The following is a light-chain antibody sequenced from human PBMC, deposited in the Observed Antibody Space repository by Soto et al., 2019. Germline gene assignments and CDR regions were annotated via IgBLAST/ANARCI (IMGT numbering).Light chain of an antibody. CDR3: QQRSSWPPLT. CDR1: HQLSRY. J-gene: IGKJ4*01. CDR2: GAS. Sequence: EFVLTQSHSHLSLSPSARSSLFCSAVHQLSRYFLAWYQHKPGQAPRLLISGASRRATGIPARFSGSGSGTDFTLTISSLEPEDVAVYYCQQRSSWPPLTFGGGTKVDIK. V-gene: IGKV3-11*01.